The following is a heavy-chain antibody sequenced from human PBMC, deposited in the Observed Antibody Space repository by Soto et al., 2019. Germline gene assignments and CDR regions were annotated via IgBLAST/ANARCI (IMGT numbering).Heavy chain of an antibody. Sequence: GARTLSWGVSGSVLGYFAGDWVRQAPGKGLEWVSGISASGGSTYYADSVQGRFTISRDISKNTLDLQMSNLRAEDTAIYYCARLLGSETWGQGTQLTVSS. CDR1: GSVLGYFA. CDR2: ISASGGST. J-gene: IGHJ4*02. V-gene: IGHV3-23*01. CDR3: ARLLGSET.